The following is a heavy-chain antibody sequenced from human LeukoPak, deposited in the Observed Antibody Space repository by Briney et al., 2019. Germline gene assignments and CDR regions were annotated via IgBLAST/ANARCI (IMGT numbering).Heavy chain of an antibody. V-gene: IGHV6-1*01. CDR2: TYYRSKWYS. CDR1: GDSVSSNSVT. D-gene: IGHD3-10*01. Sequence: SQTLSLTCAISGDSVSSNSVTWNWIRQSPSRGLEWLGRTYYRSKWYSEYAASVKSRITINPDTSKNQFSLQLNSVTPEDTAVYYCARRGPTRYFDLWGRGTLVTVSS. J-gene: IGHJ2*01. CDR3: ARRGPTRYFDL.